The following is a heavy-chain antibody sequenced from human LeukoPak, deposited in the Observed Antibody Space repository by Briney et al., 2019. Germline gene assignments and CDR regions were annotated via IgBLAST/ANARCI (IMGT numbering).Heavy chain of an antibody. CDR2: ITSDGFST. D-gene: IGHD1-14*01. CDR1: GFSFSATW. J-gene: IGHJ4*02. CDR3: ARDWYHAIDY. Sequence: EGSLRLSCAASGFSFSATWMHWVRQSPGKGLVWVARITSDGFSTTYAESVKGRFTISRDNAKNTLYLQMNSLRDEDTAIYYCARDWYHAIDYWGQGALVTVSS. V-gene: IGHV3-74*03.